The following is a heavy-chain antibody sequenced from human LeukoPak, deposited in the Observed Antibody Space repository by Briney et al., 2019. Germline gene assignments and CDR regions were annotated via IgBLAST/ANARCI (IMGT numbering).Heavy chain of an antibody. J-gene: IGHJ4*02. V-gene: IGHV1-69*06. Sequence: ASVKVSCKASGYTFTGYYMHWVRQAPGQGLEWMGGIIPIFGTANYAQKFQGRVTITADKSTSTAYMELSSLRSEDTAVYYCAMGGDSREIDYWGQGTLVTVSS. CDR1: GYTFTGYY. D-gene: IGHD3-22*01. CDR2: IIPIFGTA. CDR3: AMGGDSREIDY.